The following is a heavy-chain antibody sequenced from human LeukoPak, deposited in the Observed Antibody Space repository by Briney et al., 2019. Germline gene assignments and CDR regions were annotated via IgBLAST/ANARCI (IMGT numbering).Heavy chain of an antibody. CDR1: GFTFSSYS. CDR2: ISSSSSYI. J-gene: IGHJ3*02. Sequence: PGGSLRLSCAASGFTFSSYSMNWVRQAPGKGLEWVSSISSSSSYIYYADSVEGRFTISRDNAKNSLYLQMNSLRAEDTAVYYRARERIAVAGFDAFDIWGQETMVTVSS. CDR3: ARERIAVAGFDAFDI. D-gene: IGHD6-13*01. V-gene: IGHV3-21*01.